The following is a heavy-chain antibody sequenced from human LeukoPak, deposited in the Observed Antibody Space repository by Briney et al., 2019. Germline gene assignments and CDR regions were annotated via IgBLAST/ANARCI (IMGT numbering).Heavy chain of an antibody. CDR2: INHSGST. Sequence: SETLSLTCAVYGGSFSGYYWSWIRQPPGKGLEWIGEINHSGSTNYNPSLKSRVTISVDTSKNQFSLKLSSVTAADTAVYYCARVVVANSDAFDIWGQGTMVTVSS. CDR1: GGSFSGYY. V-gene: IGHV4-34*01. J-gene: IGHJ3*02. CDR3: ARVVVANSDAFDI. D-gene: IGHD2-15*01.